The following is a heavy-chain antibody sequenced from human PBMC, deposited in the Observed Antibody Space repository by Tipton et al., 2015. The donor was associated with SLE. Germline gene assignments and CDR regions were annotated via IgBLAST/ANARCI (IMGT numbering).Heavy chain of an antibody. D-gene: IGHD5-12*01. Sequence: TLSLTCTVSGGSITSSGFYWGWFRQPPGKGLEWIGSIDYSGRNYYTPSLQSQVTISVDTSTNQFSLKQSSVTAADTAFYYCARRTSGYAPDYWGQGTLVTVSS. V-gene: IGHV4-39*07. CDR1: GGSITSSGFY. J-gene: IGHJ4*02. CDR3: ARRTSGYAPDY. CDR2: IDYSGRN.